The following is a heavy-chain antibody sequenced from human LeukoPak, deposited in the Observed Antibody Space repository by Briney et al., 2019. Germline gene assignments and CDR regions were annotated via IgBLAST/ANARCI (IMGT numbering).Heavy chain of an antibody. D-gene: IGHD5/OR15-5a*01. V-gene: IGHV3-30*02. CDR2: IRYDGGNK. CDR3: AKAKDVYASDGFDI. J-gene: IGHJ3*02. CDR1: GFTFNSYG. Sequence: GGSLRLSCAAPGFTFNSYGMHWVRQAPGKGLEWVAFIRYDGGNKYYADSVKGRFTISRDNSKNTLYLQMNSLRAEDTSVYYCAKAKDVYASDGFDIWGQGTMVTVSS.